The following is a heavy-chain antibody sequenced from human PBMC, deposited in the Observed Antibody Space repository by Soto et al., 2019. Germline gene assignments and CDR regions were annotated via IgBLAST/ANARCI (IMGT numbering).Heavy chain of an antibody. CDR2: IIPIFGTA. CDR1: GGTFSSYA. J-gene: IGHJ3*02. V-gene: IGHV1-69*01. D-gene: IGHD3-9*01. Sequence: QVQLVQSGAEVKKPGSSVKVSCKASGGTFSSYAISWVRQAPGQGLEWMGGIIPIFGTANYAQTFQGRVTITADESTSTAYMELSSLRSEDTAVYYCARDLKWIRYFDHYDAFDIWGQGTMVTVSS. CDR3: ARDLKWIRYFDHYDAFDI.